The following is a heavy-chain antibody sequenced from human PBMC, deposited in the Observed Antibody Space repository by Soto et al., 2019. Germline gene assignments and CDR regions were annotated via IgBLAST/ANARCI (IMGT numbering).Heavy chain of an antibody. V-gene: IGHV4-39*01. D-gene: IGHD3-9*01. J-gene: IGHJ6*03. CDR1: GGSISSSSYY. CDR3: ARVPRVDFDWLLGGPIPSYYYMDV. Sequence: SETLSLTCTVSGGSISSSSYYWGWIRQPPGKGLEWIGSIYYSGSTYYNPSLKSRVTISVDTSKNQFSLKLSSVTAADTAVYYCARVPRVDFDWLLGGPIPSYYYMDVWGKGTTVTVSS. CDR2: IYYSGST.